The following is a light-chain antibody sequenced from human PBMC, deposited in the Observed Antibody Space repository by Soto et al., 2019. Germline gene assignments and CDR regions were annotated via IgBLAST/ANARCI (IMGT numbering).Light chain of an antibody. CDR1: QSLVYSDGKTY. Sequence: DVVMTQSPLSLPVTLGQPASISCRSSQSLVYSDGKTYLNRFQQRPGQSPRRLIYKVSNRDSGVPDRFSGSGSGTDFTLKISRVEAEDVGVYYCMQGTHRALTFGGGTKVEIK. CDR2: KVS. J-gene: IGKJ4*01. V-gene: IGKV2-30*01. CDR3: MQGTHRALT.